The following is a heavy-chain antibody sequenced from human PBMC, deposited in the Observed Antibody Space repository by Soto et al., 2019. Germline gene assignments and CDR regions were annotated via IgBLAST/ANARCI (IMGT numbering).Heavy chain of an antibody. J-gene: IGHJ4*02. Sequence: ASVKVSCKASGYTFTSYGISWVRQAPGQGLEWMGWISAYNGNTNYAQKLQGRVTMTTDTSTSTAYMELRSLRSDDTAVYYCAKVYLLFGVVMPESFDYWGQGXLVTVYS. CDR2: ISAYNGNT. CDR3: AKVYLLFGVVMPESFDY. CDR1: GYTFTSYG. D-gene: IGHD3-3*01. V-gene: IGHV1-18*01.